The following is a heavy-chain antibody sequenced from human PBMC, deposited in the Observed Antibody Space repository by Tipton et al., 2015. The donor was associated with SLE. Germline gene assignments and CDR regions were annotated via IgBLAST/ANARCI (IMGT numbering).Heavy chain of an antibody. D-gene: IGHD5-18*01. CDR1: GGSISTNTYF. V-gene: IGHV4-39*07. Sequence: TLSLTCTVSGGSISTNTYFWGWIRQPPGKGLEWIGSIYYTGTTTYYNSFLKSRVTMSVDTSKNQFSLRLTSVIAADTAVYYCARLHGYSYGLNWFDPWGQGTLISVSS. J-gene: IGHJ5*02. CDR3: ARLHGYSYGLNWFDP. CDR2: IYYTGTTT.